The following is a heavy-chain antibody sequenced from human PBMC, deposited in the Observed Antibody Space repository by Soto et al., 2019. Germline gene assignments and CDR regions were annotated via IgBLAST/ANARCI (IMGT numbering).Heavy chain of an antibody. V-gene: IGHV3-21*01. CDR1: GFTFSSYS. Sequence: EVQLVESGGGLVKPGGSLRLSCAASGFTFSSYSMNWVRQAPGKGLEWVSSISSRSSYIYYADSVKGRFTISRDNAKNSLYLKMISLIAEDTAVYYCARGVSGSYYNGFDYWGQGTLFTVSS. CDR2: ISSRSSYI. D-gene: IGHD3-10*01. J-gene: IGHJ4*02. CDR3: ARGVSGSYYNGFDY.